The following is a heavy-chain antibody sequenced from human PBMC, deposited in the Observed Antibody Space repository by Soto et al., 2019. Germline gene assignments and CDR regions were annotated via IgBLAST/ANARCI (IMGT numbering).Heavy chain of an antibody. CDR2: IYWDDDK. Sequence: QITLKESGPTLVKPTQTLTLTCTFSGFSLSTSGVGVGWIRQPPGKALEWLALIYWDDDKRYSPSLKSRLTITKDTSKNQVVLTMTNMDPVDTATYYCAHTYCGGGCYAQPYYFDYWGQGTLVTVSS. CDR3: AHTYCGGGCYAQPYYFDY. D-gene: IGHD2-21*02. V-gene: IGHV2-5*02. CDR1: GFSLSTSGVG. J-gene: IGHJ4*02.